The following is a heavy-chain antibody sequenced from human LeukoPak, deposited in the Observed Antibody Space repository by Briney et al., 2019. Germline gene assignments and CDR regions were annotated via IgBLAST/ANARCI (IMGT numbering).Heavy chain of an antibody. Sequence: GGSLRLSCAASGFTFDDYGMSWVRQGPGKGLECVSGINWNGGSTGYADSVKGRFTISRDNAKNSLYLQMNSLRAEDTALYYCARDRDGGSGYGGYFDYWGQGTLVTVSS. CDR2: INWNGGST. V-gene: IGHV3-20*04. D-gene: IGHD3-22*01. CDR3: ARDRDGGSGYGGYFDY. CDR1: GFTFDDYG. J-gene: IGHJ4*02.